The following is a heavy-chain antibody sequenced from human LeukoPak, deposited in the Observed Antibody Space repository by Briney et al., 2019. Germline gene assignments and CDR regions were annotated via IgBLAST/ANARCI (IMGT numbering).Heavy chain of an antibody. D-gene: IGHD3-10*01. V-gene: IGHV3-15*01. CDR2: IKRKTEGGTT. CDR1: GFTVSSNY. CDR3: TTGNFGPY. Sequence: GGSLRLSCAASGFTVSSNYMSWVRQAPGKGLEWVGRIKRKTEGGTTDYGAPVKGRFTISRDDSKNTLYLQMNSLKTEDTAFYYCTTGNFGPYWGQGTLVTVSS. J-gene: IGHJ4*02.